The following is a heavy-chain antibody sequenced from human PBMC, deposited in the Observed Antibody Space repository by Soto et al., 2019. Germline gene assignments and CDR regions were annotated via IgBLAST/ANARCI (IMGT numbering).Heavy chain of an antibody. CDR3: ARGHPSAAPWGGWFDP. D-gene: IGHD6-13*01. CDR2: ISSSSSYI. V-gene: IGHV3-21*01. J-gene: IGHJ5*02. Sequence: GGSLRLSCAASGFTFSRYSMNWVRQAAGKGLEWVSSISSSSSYIYYADSVKGRFTISRDNAKNSLYLQMNSLRAEDTAVYYCARGHPSAAPWGGWFDPWGQGTLVTVSS. CDR1: GFTFSRYS.